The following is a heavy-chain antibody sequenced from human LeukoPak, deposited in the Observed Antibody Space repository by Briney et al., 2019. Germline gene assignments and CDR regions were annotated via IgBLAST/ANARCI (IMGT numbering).Heavy chain of an antibody. J-gene: IGHJ4*02. V-gene: IGHV4-34*01. CDR2: INHSGST. D-gene: IGHD2-2*01. Sequence: PSETLSLTCAVYGGSFSGYYWSWIRQPPGKGLEWIGEINHSGSTNYNPSLKSRVTISVDTSKNQFSLKLNSVTAADTAVYYCARLVPVSVADYWGQGTLVTVSS. CDR1: GGSFSGYY. CDR3: ARLVPVSVADY.